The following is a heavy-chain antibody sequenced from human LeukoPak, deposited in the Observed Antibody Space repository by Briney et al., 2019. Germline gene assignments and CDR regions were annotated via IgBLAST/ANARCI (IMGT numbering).Heavy chain of an antibody. D-gene: IGHD5-12*01. CDR2: ISAYNGNT. CDR3: ASGSGYDYYYYYGMDV. Sequence: ASVKVSCKASGYTFTSYGISWVRQAPGQGLEWMGWISAYNGNTNYAQKLQGRVTMTTDTSTSTAYMELRSLRSDDTAVYYCASGSGYDYYYYYGMDVWGQGTTVTVSS. V-gene: IGHV1-18*01. J-gene: IGHJ6*02. CDR1: GYTFTSYG.